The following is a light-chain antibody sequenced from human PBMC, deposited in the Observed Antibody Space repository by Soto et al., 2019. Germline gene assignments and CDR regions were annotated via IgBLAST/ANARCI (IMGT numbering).Light chain of an antibody. Sequence: QSALTQPASVSGCPGQSITISCTGTSSDVGGYNYVSWYQQHPGKAPKLMIYDVSNRPSGVSNRFSGSKSGNTASLTISGLQAEYEADYYCSSYTSSSSYVFGTGTKVTVL. CDR2: DVS. CDR3: SSYTSSSSYV. J-gene: IGLJ1*01. CDR1: SSDVGGYNY. V-gene: IGLV2-14*01.